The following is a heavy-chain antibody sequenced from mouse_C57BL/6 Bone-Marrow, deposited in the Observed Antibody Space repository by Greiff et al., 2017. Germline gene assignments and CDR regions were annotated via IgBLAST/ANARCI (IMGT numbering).Heavy chain of an antibody. CDR3: ARHYYGSSPYLDY. Sequence: QVHVKQSGAELAKPGASVKLSCKASGYTFTSYWMHWVKQRPGQGLEWIGYINPSSGYTKYNQKFKDKATLTADKSSSTAYMQLSSLTYEDSAVYYCARHYYGSSPYLDYWGQGTTLTVSS. J-gene: IGHJ2*01. CDR1: GYTFTSYW. CDR2: INPSSGYT. V-gene: IGHV1-7*01. D-gene: IGHD1-1*01.